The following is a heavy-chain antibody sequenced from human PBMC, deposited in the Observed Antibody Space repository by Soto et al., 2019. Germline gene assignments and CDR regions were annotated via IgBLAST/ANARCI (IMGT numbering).Heavy chain of an antibody. D-gene: IGHD2-8*01. V-gene: IGHV3-23*01. CDR1: GFTFSSYS. Sequence: EVQLLESGGGFVQPGGSLRLSCVASGFTFSSYSMSWARQAPGKGLEWVSAISGSAGSTYYADSVKGRFTISRDNSKNTLLLQMDRLRAEDTALYYCAKKTVCTTSTCYFDHWGEGTLVTVSS. CDR3: AKKTVCTTSTCYFDH. J-gene: IGHJ4*02. CDR2: ISGSAGST.